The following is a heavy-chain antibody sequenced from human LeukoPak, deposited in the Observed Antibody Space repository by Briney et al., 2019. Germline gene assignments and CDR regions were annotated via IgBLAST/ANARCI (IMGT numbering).Heavy chain of an antibody. D-gene: IGHD3-3*01. CDR1: GGSISSYY. J-gene: IGHJ5*02. CDR2: IYYSGST. Sequence: PSETLSLTCTVSGGSISSYYWSWIRQPPGKGLEWIGYIYYSGSTNYNPSLKRRVTISVATSKNQFSLKLSSVTAADTAVYYCARDVSYYDFWSGYSTTHNWFDPWGQGTLVTVSS. V-gene: IGHV4-59*01. CDR3: ARDVSYYDFWSGYSTTHNWFDP.